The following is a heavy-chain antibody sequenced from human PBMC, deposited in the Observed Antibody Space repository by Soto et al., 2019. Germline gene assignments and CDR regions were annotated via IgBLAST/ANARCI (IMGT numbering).Heavy chain of an antibody. D-gene: IGHD5-18*01. CDR2: INAGNGNT. Sequence: ASVKVSCKASGYTFTSYAMHWVRQAPGQRLEWMGWINAGNGNTKYSQKFQGRVTITRDTSASTAYMELSSLRSEDTAVYYCASQSSYGYPFDYWGQGPLVPVRS. V-gene: IGHV1-3*01. CDR1: GYTFTSYA. CDR3: ASQSSYGYPFDY. J-gene: IGHJ4*02.